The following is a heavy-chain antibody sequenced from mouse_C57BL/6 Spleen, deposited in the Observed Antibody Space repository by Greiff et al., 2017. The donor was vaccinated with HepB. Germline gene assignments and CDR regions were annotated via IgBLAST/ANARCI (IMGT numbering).Heavy chain of an antibody. CDR3: TKGYSNYLRWFAY. CDR1: GFNIKDDY. CDR2: IDPENGDT. J-gene: IGHJ3*01. D-gene: IGHD2-5*01. V-gene: IGHV14-4*01. Sequence: VHVKQSGAELVRPGASVKLSCTASGFNIKDDYMHWVKQRPEQGLEWIGWIDPENGDTEYASKFQGKATITADTSSNTAYLQLSSLTSEDTAVYYCTKGYSNYLRWFAYWGQGTLVTVSA.